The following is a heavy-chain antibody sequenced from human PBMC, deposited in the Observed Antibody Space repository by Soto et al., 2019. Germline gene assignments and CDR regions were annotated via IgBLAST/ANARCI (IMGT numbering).Heavy chain of an antibody. CDR1: GYAFTSYG. Sequence: ASVKVSCKASGYAFTSYGISWVRQAPGQGLEWMGWISAYNGNTDYAQKRQGRVTMTTDTPTSTAYMELRTLRSDDTAVYYCARAPPMSRIAVAGPNWFDPWGQGTLVTVS. CDR3: ARAPPMSRIAVAGPNWFDP. J-gene: IGHJ5*02. V-gene: IGHV1-18*01. D-gene: IGHD6-19*01. CDR2: ISAYNGNT.